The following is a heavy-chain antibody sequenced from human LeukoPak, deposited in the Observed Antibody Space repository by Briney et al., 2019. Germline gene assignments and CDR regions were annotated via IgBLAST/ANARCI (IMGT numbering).Heavy chain of an antibody. Sequence: SQTLSLTCTVSGGSISTGRYYWSWIRQPAGKGLEWIGRIYTSESINYNPSLQSRVTMSVDTSKNQFSLKLSSVTAADTAVYYCARAHSSGWDYYYYYYMDVWGKGTTVTVSS. J-gene: IGHJ6*03. CDR2: IYTSESI. D-gene: IGHD6-19*01. CDR1: GGSISTGRYY. V-gene: IGHV4-61*02. CDR3: ARAHSSGWDYYYYYYMDV.